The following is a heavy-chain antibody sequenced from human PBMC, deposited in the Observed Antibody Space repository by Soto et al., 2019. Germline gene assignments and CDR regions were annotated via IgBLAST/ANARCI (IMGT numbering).Heavy chain of an antibody. Sequence: PGESLKISCQCSGYTFSNFWIAWVRQLPGKGLEYMGIIYPGDSETRYSPSFHGKVTISADRSIGTAYLQWDSLKASDTAIYYCTNDDYAYIFNVWGQGTMVTVSS. D-gene: IGHD4-17*01. CDR1: GYTFSNFW. J-gene: IGHJ3*01. CDR2: IYPGDSET. V-gene: IGHV5-51*01. CDR3: TNDDYAYIFNV.